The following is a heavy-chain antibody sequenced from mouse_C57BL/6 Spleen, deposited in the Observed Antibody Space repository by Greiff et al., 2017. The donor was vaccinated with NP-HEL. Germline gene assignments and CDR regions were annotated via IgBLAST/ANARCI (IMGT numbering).Heavy chain of an antibody. CDR2: IDPENGDT. Sequence: VQLQQSGAELVRPGASVKLSCTASGFNIKDDYMHWVKQRPEQGLEWIGWIDPENGDTEYASKFQGKATITADTSSNTAYLQLSGLTSEDTAVYYCTTYWDGAMDYWGQGTSVTVSS. J-gene: IGHJ4*01. D-gene: IGHD4-1*01. CDR1: GFNIKDDY. V-gene: IGHV14-4*01. CDR3: TTYWDGAMDY.